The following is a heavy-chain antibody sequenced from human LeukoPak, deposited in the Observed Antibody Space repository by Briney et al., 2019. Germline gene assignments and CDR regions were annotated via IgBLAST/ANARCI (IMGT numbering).Heavy chain of an antibody. Sequence: GRSLRLSCAASGFTFDDYAMHWVRQAPGKGLEWVSGISWNSGSIGYADSVKGRFTISRDNAKNSLYLQMNSLRAEDTALYYCAKEKRYGSGGSCYRPLDYWGQGTLVTVSS. V-gene: IGHV3-9*01. CDR2: ISWNSGSI. D-gene: IGHD2-15*01. J-gene: IGHJ4*02. CDR3: AKEKRYGSGGSCYRPLDY. CDR1: GFTFDDYA.